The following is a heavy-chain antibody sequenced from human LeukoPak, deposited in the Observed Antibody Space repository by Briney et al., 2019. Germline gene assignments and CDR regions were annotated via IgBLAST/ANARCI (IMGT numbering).Heavy chain of an antibody. D-gene: IGHD2-2*03. Sequence: GASVKVSCKASGYTFTGYYMHWVRQAPGQGLEWMGWINPNSGGTNCAQKFQGRVTMTRDTSISTAYMELSRLRSDDTAVYYCARGDGWIRDYYFDYWGQGTLVTVSS. J-gene: IGHJ4*02. CDR2: INPNSGGT. V-gene: IGHV1-2*02. CDR1: GYTFTGYY. CDR3: ARGDGWIRDYYFDY.